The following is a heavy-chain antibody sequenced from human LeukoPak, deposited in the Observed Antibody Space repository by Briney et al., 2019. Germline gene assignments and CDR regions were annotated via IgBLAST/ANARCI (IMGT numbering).Heavy chain of an antibody. D-gene: IGHD6-6*01. J-gene: IGHJ6*03. CDR3: ARQSGSSSENYYYYYMDV. CDR2: IYYSGST. CDR1: GGSISSSSYY. V-gene: IGHV4-39*01. Sequence: SETLSLTCTVSGGSISSSSYYWGWIRQPPGKGLEWIGSIYYSGSTYYTPSLKSRVTISVDTSKNQFSLKLSSVTAADTAVYYCARQSGSSSENYYYYYMDVWGKGTTVTVSS.